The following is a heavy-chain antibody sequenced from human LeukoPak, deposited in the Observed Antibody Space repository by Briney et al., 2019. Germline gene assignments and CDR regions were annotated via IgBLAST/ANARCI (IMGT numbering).Heavy chain of an antibody. D-gene: IGHD3-10*01. J-gene: IGHJ4*02. CDR2: IIPIFGTA. CDR1: GGTFSSYA. V-gene: IGHV1-69*13. Sequence: RASVKVSCKASGGTFSSYAISWVRQAPGQGLEWMGGIIPIFGTANYAQKFQGRVTITADESTSTAYMELSSLRSEDTAVYYCARDPHEQFGELLYYFDYWGQGTLVTVSS. CDR3: ARDPHEQFGELLYYFDY.